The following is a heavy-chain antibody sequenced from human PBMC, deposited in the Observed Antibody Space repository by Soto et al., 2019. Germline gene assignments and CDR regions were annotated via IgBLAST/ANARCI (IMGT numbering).Heavy chain of an antibody. D-gene: IGHD2-15*01. CDR1: GFTFSSYA. CDR2: ISGSGSST. Sequence: EVQLLESGGGLGQPGGSLRLSCAASGFTFSSYAMSWVRQAPGKGLEWVSVISGSGSSTYYADSVKGRFTISRDNSKNTLYLQMSSLRAEDTAVYYCARRSPSWAFDIWGQGTMVTVSS. V-gene: IGHV3-23*01. CDR3: ARRSPSWAFDI. J-gene: IGHJ3*02.